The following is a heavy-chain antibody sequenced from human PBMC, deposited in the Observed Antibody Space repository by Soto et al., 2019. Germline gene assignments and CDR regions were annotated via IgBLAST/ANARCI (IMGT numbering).Heavy chain of an antibody. V-gene: IGHV3-7*01. CDR1: GFTFISYW. J-gene: IGHJ3*02. D-gene: IGHD5-12*01. Sequence: PGGSLRLSCASSGFTFISYWMSWVRQAPGKGLEWVANIKQDGSEKYYVDSVKGRFTISRDNAKNSLYLQMNSLRAEDTAVYYCARVGYSGYDGPPDDAFDIWGQGTMVTVSS. CDR3: ARVGYSGYDGPPDDAFDI. CDR2: IKQDGSEK.